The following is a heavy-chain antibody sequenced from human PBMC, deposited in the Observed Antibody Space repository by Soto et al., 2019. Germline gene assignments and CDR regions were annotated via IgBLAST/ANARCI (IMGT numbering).Heavy chain of an antibody. V-gene: IGHV2-70*11. D-gene: IGHD5-12*01. Sequence: SGPTLVNPTQTLTLTCTFSGFSLSTSGMCVSWIRQPPGKALEWLARIDWDDDKYYSTSLKTRLTISKDTSKNQVVLTMTNMDPVDEATDYCVRIRPPNGYVQTEYYSYYMDVWCKGATVIVSS. J-gene: IGHJ6*03. CDR1: GFSLSTSGMC. CDR3: VRIRPPNGYVQTEYYSYYMDV. CDR2: IDWDDDK.